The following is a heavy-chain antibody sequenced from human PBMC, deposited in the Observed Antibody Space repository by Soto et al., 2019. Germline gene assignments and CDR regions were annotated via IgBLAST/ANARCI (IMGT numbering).Heavy chain of an antibody. CDR1: GASISSDKW. D-gene: IGHD7-27*01. CDR3: ARGGTGDLDY. Sequence: HVQLQESGPGLVKPSGTLSLTCAVSGASISSDKWWSWVRQPPGKGLEWIGEIYHSGSTNYIPSLKSRVSISVDTSKNQFSLKLNSVTAADTAVYYCARGGTGDLDYWGQGALVTVSS. J-gene: IGHJ4*02. V-gene: IGHV4-4*02. CDR2: IYHSGST.